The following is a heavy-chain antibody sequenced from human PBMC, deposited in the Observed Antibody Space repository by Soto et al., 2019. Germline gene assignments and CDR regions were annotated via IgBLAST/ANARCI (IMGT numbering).Heavy chain of an antibody. J-gene: IGHJ3*02. CDR2: ISYDGSNK. Sequence: HPGGSLRLSCAASGFTFSSYGMHWVRQAPGKGLEWVAVISYDGSNKYYADSVKGRFTISRDNSKNTLYLQMNSLRAEDTAVYYCAKEVGATPSWAFDIWGQGTMVTVSS. CDR3: AKEVGATPSWAFDI. V-gene: IGHV3-30*18. D-gene: IGHD1-26*01. CDR1: GFTFSSYG.